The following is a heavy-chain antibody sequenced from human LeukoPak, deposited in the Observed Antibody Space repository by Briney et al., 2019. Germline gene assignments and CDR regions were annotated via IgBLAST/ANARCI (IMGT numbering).Heavy chain of an antibody. Sequence: QTGRSLRLSCAASGFTFSSYGMHRVRQAPGKGLEWVAVISYDGSNKYYADSVKGRSTISRDNSKNTLYLQMNSLRAEDTAVYYCAKEPGYYYDSSGYSEHWGQGTLVTVSS. V-gene: IGHV3-30*18. D-gene: IGHD3-22*01. CDR2: ISYDGSNK. CDR3: AKEPGYYYDSSGYSEH. CDR1: GFTFSSYG. J-gene: IGHJ1*01.